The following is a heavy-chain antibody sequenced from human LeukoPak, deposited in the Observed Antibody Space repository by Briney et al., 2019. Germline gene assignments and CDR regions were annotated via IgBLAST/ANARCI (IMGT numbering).Heavy chain of an antibody. Sequence: GGSLRLSCVASQFTFSTYGMGWVRQAPGKGLEWVSAITGSGDSAFYRDSVKGRFTISRDNSDNTLYLLMNNLRAEDTAIYYCAKDLWQSGSSDFWGQGTLVTVSS. J-gene: IGHJ4*02. CDR1: QFTFSTYG. CDR2: ITGSGDSA. CDR3: AKDLWQSGSSDF. D-gene: IGHD1-26*01. V-gene: IGHV3-23*01.